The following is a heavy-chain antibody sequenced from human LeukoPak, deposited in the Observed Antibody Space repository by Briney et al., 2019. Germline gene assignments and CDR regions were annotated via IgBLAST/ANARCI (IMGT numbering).Heavy chain of an antibody. V-gene: IGHV4-30-2*01. J-gene: IGHJ5*02. CDR1: GGSISSGGYS. CDR2: IYHSGST. Sequence: SQTLSLTCAVSGGSISSGGYSWSWIRQPPGKGLEWIGYIYHSGSTYYNPSLKSRVTISVDRSKNQFSLKLSSVTAADTAVYYCAREPAMVRGVTTWGQGTLVTVSS. CDR3: AREPAMVRGVTT. D-gene: IGHD3-10*01.